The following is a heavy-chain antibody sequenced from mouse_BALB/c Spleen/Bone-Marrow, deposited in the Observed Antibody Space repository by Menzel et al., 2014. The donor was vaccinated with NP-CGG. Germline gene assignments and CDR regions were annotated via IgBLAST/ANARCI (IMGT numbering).Heavy chain of an antibody. Sequence: VQLQQSGAELVRPGASVKLSCKASGYTFTSYWLNWVKQRPGQGLEWIGNIYPSDSYTNYNQKFKDKATLTVDKSSSTAYMQLSSPTSEDSAVYYCTRDYSGTSSMDYWVKEPQSPSPQ. CDR3: TRDYSGTSSMDY. V-gene: IGHV1-69*02. CDR2: IYPSDSYT. D-gene: IGHD1-1*01. CDR1: GYTFTSYW. J-gene: IGHJ4*01.